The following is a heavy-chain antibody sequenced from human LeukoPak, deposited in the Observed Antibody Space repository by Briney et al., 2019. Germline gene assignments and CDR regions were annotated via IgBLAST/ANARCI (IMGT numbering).Heavy chain of an antibody. J-gene: IGHJ4*02. Sequence: SETLSLTCTVSGGSISGYYWSWIRQPPGKGLEWIGYIHYSGETSYNPSLSSRVTIAMDTSKNQFSLNLRSVTAADTAVYYCVRDLTFDYWGQGALVTVSS. CDR1: GGSISGYY. V-gene: IGHV4-59*12. CDR3: VRDLTFDY. CDR2: IHYSGET.